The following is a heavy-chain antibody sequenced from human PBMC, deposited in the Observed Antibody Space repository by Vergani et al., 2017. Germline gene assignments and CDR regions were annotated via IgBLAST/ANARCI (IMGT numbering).Heavy chain of an antibody. CDR2: IYYSGST. CDR1: GGSISSYY. CDR3: ARSEYYDFWSGNRY. V-gene: IGHV4-59*01. D-gene: IGHD3-3*01. Sequence: QVQLQESGPGLVKPSETLSLTCTVSGGSISSYYWSWIRQPPGKGLEWIGYIYYSGSTNYNPSLKSRVTISVDTSKNQFSLKLSSVTAADTAVYYCARSEYYDFWSGNRYWGQGTLVTVS. J-gene: IGHJ4*02.